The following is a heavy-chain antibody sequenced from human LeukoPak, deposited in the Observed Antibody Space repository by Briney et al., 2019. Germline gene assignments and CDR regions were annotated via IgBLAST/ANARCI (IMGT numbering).Heavy chain of an antibody. J-gene: IGHJ1*01. V-gene: IGHV3-30*18. CDR3: AKSRGTSLSQYFQH. CDR2: ISSDGSNE. CDR1: GFIFSNYG. Sequence: PGGSLRLSCTASGFIFSNYGMHWVGQAPGKGLEWGALISSDGSNESSADSVKGRFTVSRDNSKNTVYLQMNSLRAEDTAVYYCAKSRGTSLSQYFQHWGQGALVTVSS. D-gene: IGHD3-16*02.